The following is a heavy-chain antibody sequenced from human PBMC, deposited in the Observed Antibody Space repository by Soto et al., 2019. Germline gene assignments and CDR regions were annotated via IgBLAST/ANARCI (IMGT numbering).Heavy chain of an antibody. CDR1: GYTFTSYA. V-gene: IGHV1-3*01. CDR3: ARDLTEDNWIDP. J-gene: IGHJ5*02. CDR2: INAGNGNT. Sequence: GASVKVSCKASGYTFTSYAMHWVRQAPGQRLEWMGWINAGNGNTKYSQKFQGRVTITRDTSASTAYMELSSLRSEDTAVYYCARDLTEDNWIDPWGQGTLVTVS. D-gene: IGHD3-9*01.